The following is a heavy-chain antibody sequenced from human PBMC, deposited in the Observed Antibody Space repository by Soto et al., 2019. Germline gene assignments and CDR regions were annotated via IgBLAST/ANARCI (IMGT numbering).Heavy chain of an antibody. CDR1: GFTFSSYA. CDR2: ISGSGGST. CDR3: AKEQAFLEWLFPFDY. J-gene: IGHJ4*02. Sequence: PGGSLRLSCAASGFTFSSYAMSWARQAPGKGLEWVSAISGSGGSTYYADSVKGRFTISRDNSKNTLYLQMNSLRAEDTAVYYCAKEQAFLEWLFPFDYWGQGTLVTVSS. V-gene: IGHV3-23*01. D-gene: IGHD3-3*02.